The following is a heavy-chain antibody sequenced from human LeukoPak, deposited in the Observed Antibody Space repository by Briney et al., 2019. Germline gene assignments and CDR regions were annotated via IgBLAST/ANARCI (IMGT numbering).Heavy chain of an antibody. Sequence: SETLSLTCTVSGGSISSYYWSRIRQPPGKGLEWIGYIYYSGSTNYNPSLKSRVTISVDTSKNQFSLKLSSVTAADTAVYYCARVGGTLVWGQGTLVTVSS. V-gene: IGHV4-59*01. D-gene: IGHD1-26*01. CDR2: IYYSGST. CDR1: GGSISSYY. CDR3: ARVGGTLV. J-gene: IGHJ4*02.